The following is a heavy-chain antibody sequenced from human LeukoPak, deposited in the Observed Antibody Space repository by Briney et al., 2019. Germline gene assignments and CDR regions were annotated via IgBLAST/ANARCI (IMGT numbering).Heavy chain of an antibody. V-gene: IGHV4-61*02. CDR3: ARGEWELPYRGGPFVY. D-gene: IGHD1-26*01. Sequence: SETLSLTCTVSGGSISSGSYYWSWLRQPAGKGLEWIGRIYTSGSTNYNPSLKSRVTISVDTSKNQFSLKLSSVTAADTAVYYCARGEWELPYRGGPFVYWGQGTLVTVSS. J-gene: IGHJ4*02. CDR2: IYTSGST. CDR1: GGSISSGSYY.